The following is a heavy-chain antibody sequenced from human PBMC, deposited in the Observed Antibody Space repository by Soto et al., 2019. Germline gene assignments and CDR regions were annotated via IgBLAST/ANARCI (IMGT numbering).Heavy chain of an antibody. V-gene: IGHV1-46*03. CDR3: ARARRIAAAGTQGAFDI. CDR1: GYTFTSYY. CDR2: INPSGGST. J-gene: IGHJ3*02. Sequence: ASVKVSCKASGYTFTSYYMHWVRQAPGQGLEWMGIINPSGGSTSYAQKFQGRVTMTRDTSTSTVYMELSSLRSEDTAVYYCARARRIAAAGTQGAFDIWGQGTMVTVSS. D-gene: IGHD6-13*01.